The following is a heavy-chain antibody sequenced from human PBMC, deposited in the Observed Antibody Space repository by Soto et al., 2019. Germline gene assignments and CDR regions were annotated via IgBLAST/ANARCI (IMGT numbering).Heavy chain of an antibody. Sequence: SETLSLTCTVSGGSISSYYWSWIRQPPGKGLEWIGYIYYSGSTNYNPSLKSRVTISVDTSKNQFSLKLSSVTAADTAVYYCARVGGYSSGWSNYYYYGMDVWGQGTTVTVSS. D-gene: IGHD6-19*01. CDR2: IYYSGST. J-gene: IGHJ6*02. V-gene: IGHV4-59*01. CDR1: GGSISSYY. CDR3: ARVGGYSSGWSNYYYYGMDV.